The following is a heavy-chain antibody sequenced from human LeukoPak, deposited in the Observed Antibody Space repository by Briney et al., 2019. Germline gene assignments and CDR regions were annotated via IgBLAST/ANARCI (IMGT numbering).Heavy chain of an antibody. CDR2: INAANGHT. Sequence: ASAKVSCKASGYTFTSYVIHWVRQAPAQRPEWMGWINAANGHTIFSQKFQGRVTITMDTSASTAYMELSSLRSEDTAVYYCAREPPYCSSTSCWFDYWGQGTLVTVSS. V-gene: IGHV1-3*01. J-gene: IGHJ4*02. D-gene: IGHD2-2*01. CDR3: AREPPYCSSTSCWFDY. CDR1: GYTFTSYV.